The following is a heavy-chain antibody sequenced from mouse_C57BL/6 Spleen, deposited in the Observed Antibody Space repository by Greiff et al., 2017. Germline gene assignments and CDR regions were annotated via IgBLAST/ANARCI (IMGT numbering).Heavy chain of an antibody. J-gene: IGHJ4*01. CDR1: GYSITSGYY. CDR3: AESIYYGNHYYAMDY. V-gene: IGHV3-6*01. D-gene: IGHD2-1*01. CDR2: ISYDGSN. Sequence: EVKLEESGPGLVKPSQSLSLTCSVTGYSITSGYYWNWIRQLPGNKLEWMGYISYDGSNNYNPSLKNRLSNTRDTSENQFFLKFNSVTTEDTATYYCAESIYYGNHYYAMDYWAQGTSVTVSS.